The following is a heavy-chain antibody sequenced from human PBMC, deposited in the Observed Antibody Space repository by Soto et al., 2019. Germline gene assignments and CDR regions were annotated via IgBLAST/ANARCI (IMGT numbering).Heavy chain of an antibody. CDR3: AREGEAAGLYYFDY. V-gene: IGHV4-30-4*01. D-gene: IGHD6-13*01. J-gene: IGHJ4*02. CDR1: GGSISSGDYY. CDR2: IYYSGST. Sequence: SETLSLTCTVSGGSISSGDYYWSLIRQPPGKGLEWIGYIYYSGSTYYNPSLKSRVTISVDTSKNQFSLKLSSVTAADTAVYYCAREGEAAGLYYFDYWGQGTLVTVSS.